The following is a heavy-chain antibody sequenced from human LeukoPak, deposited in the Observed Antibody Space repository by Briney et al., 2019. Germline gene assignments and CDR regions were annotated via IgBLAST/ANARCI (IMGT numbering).Heavy chain of an antibody. D-gene: IGHD3-22*01. J-gene: IGHJ6*02. CDR3: AKDRDSSGYYPRYYYGMDV. CDR2: ISGSGGST. Sequence: PGGSLRLSCAASGFTFSSYAMSWVRQAPRKGLEWVSAISGSGGSTYYADSVKGRFTISRDNSKNTLYLQMNSLRAEDTAVYYCAKDRDSSGYYPRYYYGMDVWGQGTTVTVSS. V-gene: IGHV3-23*01. CDR1: GFTFSSYA.